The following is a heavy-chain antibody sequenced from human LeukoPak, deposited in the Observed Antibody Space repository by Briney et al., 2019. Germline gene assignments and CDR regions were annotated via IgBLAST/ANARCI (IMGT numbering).Heavy chain of an antibody. CDR3: ARGVRGIFDY. Sequence: RGSLRLSCAASGFSFSTYWMTWVRQAPGKGLEWVANINQDGSEKHYVDSVKGRFTISRDNAKNSSYLQMNSLRAEDTAVYYCARGVRGIFDYWGQGTLVTVSS. V-gene: IGHV3-7*01. D-gene: IGHD3-16*01. CDR2: INQDGSEK. CDR1: GFSFSTYW. J-gene: IGHJ4*02.